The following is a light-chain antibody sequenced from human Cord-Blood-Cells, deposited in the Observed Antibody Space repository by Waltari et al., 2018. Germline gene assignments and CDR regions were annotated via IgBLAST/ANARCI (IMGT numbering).Light chain of an antibody. J-gene: IGKJ4*01. CDR3: QQYYSTPLT. V-gene: IGKV4-1*01. Sequence: DIVMTQSPDALAVSLGERATINCQSSQSVLYSSNNKNYLAWYHQKPGQPPKLLIYWASTRESGVPDRFSGSGSGTDFTLTISSLQAEDVAVYYCQQYYSTPLTFGGGTKVEIK. CDR2: WAS. CDR1: QSVLYSSNNKNY.